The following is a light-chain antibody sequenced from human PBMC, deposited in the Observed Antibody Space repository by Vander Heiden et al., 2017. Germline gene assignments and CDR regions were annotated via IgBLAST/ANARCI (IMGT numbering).Light chain of an antibody. CDR3: QQSYRSPT. Sequence: DIQMTQSPSFLSASVGDRVAITCRASQSISVYINWYQQQPGKAPKLLIHTASSLESGVPSRFSGSGSGTDFTLTITSLQPEDFATYYCQQSYRSPTFGGGTTVEIK. CDR2: TAS. J-gene: IGKJ4*01. CDR1: QSISVY. V-gene: IGKV1-39*01.